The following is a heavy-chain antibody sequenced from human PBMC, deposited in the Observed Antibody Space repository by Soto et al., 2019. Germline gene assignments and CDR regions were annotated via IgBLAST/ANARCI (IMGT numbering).Heavy chain of an antibody. J-gene: IGHJ4*02. V-gene: IGHV4-59*06. CDR2: IYYSGST. Sequence: SETLSLTCTVSGGSISSYYWSWIRQPPGKGLEWIAYIYYSGSTYYNPSLKSRVSISVDTSKNQFSLKLSSVTAADTAVYYCARRSEGFDYWGQGTLVTVSS. CDR3: ARRSEGFDY. CDR1: GGSISSYY.